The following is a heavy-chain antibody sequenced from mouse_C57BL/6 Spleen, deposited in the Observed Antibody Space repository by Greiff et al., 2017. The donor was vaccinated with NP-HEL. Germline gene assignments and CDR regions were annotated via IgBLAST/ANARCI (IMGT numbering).Heavy chain of an antibody. D-gene: IGHD2-10*02. CDR2: IWGVGST. J-gene: IGHJ4*01. V-gene: IGHV2-6*01. Sequence: VKLEESGPGLVAPSQSLSITCTVSGFSLTSYGVDWVRQSPGKGLEWLGVIWGVGSTNYNSALKSRLSISKDNSKSQVFLKMNSLQTDDTAMYYCASRMVTGAMDYWGQGTSVTVSS. CDR1: GFSLTSYG. CDR3: ASRMVTGAMDY.